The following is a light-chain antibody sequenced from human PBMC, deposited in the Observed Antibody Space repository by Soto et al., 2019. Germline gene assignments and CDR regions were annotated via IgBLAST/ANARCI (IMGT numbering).Light chain of an antibody. CDR1: TSNIGTNT. CDR2: SND. CDR3: ATWDDSLNVV. V-gene: IGLV1-44*01. Sequence: SVLTQSPSASGTPGQRVSISCSGSTSNIGTNTVSWYQHVPGTAPKLLIYSNDQRPSAVPGRFSGSNSGTSASLAISGLLSEDEADYYCATWDDSLNVVFGGGTKLTVL. J-gene: IGLJ2*01.